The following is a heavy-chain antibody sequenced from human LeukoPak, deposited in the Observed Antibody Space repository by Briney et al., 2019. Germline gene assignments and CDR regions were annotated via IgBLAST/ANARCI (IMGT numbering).Heavy chain of an antibody. D-gene: IGHD3-22*01. CDR1: GYTFINYG. V-gene: IGHV1-18*01. CDR3: ARRGVYYYDSSGRANYYFDF. Sequence: ASVKVSCKASGYTFINYGINWVRQAPGQGLEWVGWITPYNGNTNYAQKLQGRVTMTTDTSTSTAHMELRSLRPDDTAMYYCARRGVYYYDSSGRANYYFDFWGQGTLVTVSS. CDR2: ITPYNGNT. J-gene: IGHJ4*02.